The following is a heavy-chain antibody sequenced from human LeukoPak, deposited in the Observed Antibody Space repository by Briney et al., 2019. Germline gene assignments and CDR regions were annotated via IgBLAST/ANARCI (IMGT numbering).Heavy chain of an antibody. Sequence: VASVKVSCKASGYTFTSYYMHWVRQAPGQGLEWMGIINPSGGSTSYAQKFQGRVTMTRDTSTSTVYMELSSLRSEDTAVYYCARDSGVRMYYYDSSGYGGLDYWGQGTLVTVSS. CDR2: INPSGGST. V-gene: IGHV1-46*01. CDR3: ARDSGVRMYYYDSSGYGGLDY. CDR1: GYTFTSYY. D-gene: IGHD3-22*01. J-gene: IGHJ4*02.